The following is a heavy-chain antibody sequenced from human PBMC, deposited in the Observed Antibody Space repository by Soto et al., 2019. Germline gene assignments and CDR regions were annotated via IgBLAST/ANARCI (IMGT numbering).Heavy chain of an antibody. J-gene: IGHJ6*02. CDR3: ARNRLRQYYYGMDV. V-gene: IGHV5-51*01. Sequence: PGESLKISCQGSGYSFANYLIAWVRQMPGKGLEWVGVIYPGDSDTRYSPSFRGQVTISADKSISHVYLQWSSLKASDTAMYYCARNRLRQYYYGMDVWGQGTTVTVSS. D-gene: IGHD3-10*01. CDR2: IYPGDSDT. CDR1: GYSFANYL.